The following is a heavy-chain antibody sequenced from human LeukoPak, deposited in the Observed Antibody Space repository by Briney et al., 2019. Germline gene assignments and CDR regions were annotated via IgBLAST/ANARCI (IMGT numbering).Heavy chain of an antibody. V-gene: IGHV4-59*12. CDR1: GGSISSYY. D-gene: IGHD3-9*01. J-gene: IGHJ5*02. Sequence: PSETLSLTCTVSGGSISSYYWSWIRQPPGKGLEWIGYIYYSGSTNYNPSLKSRVTISVDTSKNQFSLKLSSVTAADTAVYYCARNRYDILTGSSDNNWFDPWGQGTLVTVSS. CDR3: ARNRYDILTGSSDNNWFDP. CDR2: IYYSGST.